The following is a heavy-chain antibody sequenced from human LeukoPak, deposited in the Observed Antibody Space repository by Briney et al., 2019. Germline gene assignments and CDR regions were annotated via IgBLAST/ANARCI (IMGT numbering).Heavy chain of an antibody. D-gene: IGHD3-10*01. J-gene: IGHJ5*02. CDR3: ARETLYGSGKLDP. Sequence: SETLSLTCTVSDDSITIYYWSWIRQPPGKGLEWIGYIDHTGITSYNPSLKSRVTISVDTSKNQFSLKLSSVTAADTAVYYCARETLYGSGKLDPWGQGTLVTVSS. CDR2: IDHTGIT. CDR1: DDSITIYY. V-gene: IGHV4-59*01.